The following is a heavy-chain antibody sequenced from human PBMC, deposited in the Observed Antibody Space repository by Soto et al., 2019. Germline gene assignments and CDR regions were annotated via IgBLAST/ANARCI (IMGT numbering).Heavy chain of an antibody. CDR2: IKSKTDGGTT. D-gene: IGHD5-18*01. V-gene: IGHV3-15*07. CDR3: TRDRIQPFYYYGMDV. Sequence: GGSLRLSCAASGFTFSNAWINWVRQAPGKGLEWVGRIKSKTDGGTTDFAASVKGRFAISRDDSKNMVYLQMNSLKTEDTAVYYCTRDRIQPFYYYGMDVWGQGTTVTVSS. J-gene: IGHJ6*02. CDR1: GFTFSNAW.